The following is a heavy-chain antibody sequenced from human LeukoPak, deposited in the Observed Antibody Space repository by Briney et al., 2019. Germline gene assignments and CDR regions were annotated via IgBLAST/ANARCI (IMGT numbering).Heavy chain of an antibody. V-gene: IGHV4-38-2*02. CDR2: IYHSGST. J-gene: IGHJ4*02. CDR3: AREGGIVVV. CDR1: GYSISSGYY. D-gene: IGHD2-2*01. Sequence: PSETLSLTCTVSGYSISSGYYWGWIRQPPGKGLEWIGSIYHSGSTYYNPSLKSRVTISVDTSKNQFSLKLSSVTAADTAVYYCAREGGIVVVWGQGTLVTVSS.